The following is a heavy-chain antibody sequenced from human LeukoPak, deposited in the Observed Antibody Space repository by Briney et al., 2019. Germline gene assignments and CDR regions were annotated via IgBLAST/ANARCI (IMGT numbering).Heavy chain of an antibody. CDR2: ISSSGSTI. Sequence: GGSLRLSCAASGFTFSSYWMSWVRQAPGKGLEWVSYISSSGSTIYYADSVKGRFTISRDNAKNSLYLQMNSLRAEDTAVYYCARTSQPGIAVAGKPFDYWGQGTLVTVSS. CDR3: ARTSQPGIAVAGKPFDY. J-gene: IGHJ4*02. CDR1: GFTFSSYW. D-gene: IGHD6-19*01. V-gene: IGHV3-48*04.